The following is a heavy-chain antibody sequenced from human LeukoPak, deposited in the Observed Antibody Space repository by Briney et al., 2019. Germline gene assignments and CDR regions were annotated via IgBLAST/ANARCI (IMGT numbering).Heavy chain of an antibody. V-gene: IGHV1-2*02. J-gene: IGHJ4*02. CDR1: GYTFTGYY. CDR2: ITPNSGDT. D-gene: IGHD3-9*01. Sequence: PSVKVSCKASGYTFTGYYVHWVRQAPGQGLEWMGWITPNSGDTNFAQKFQGRVTMTRDTSISTAYMELSRLRSDDTAVYYCARGDNYDILTGYQTPSHLSDYWGQGTLVTVS. CDR3: ARGDNYDILTGYQTPSHLSDY.